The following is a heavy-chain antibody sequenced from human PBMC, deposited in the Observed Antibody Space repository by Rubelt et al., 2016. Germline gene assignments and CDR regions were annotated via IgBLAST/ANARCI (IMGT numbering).Heavy chain of an antibody. Sequence: MHWVRQAPGQRLEWMGWINAGNGNTKYSQKFQGRVTITRDTSASTAYMELSSLRSEDTAVCYCARDRYPYDSSGYPDYWGQGTLVTVSS. D-gene: IGHD3-22*01. CDR2: INAGNGNT. CDR3: ARDRYPYDSSGYPDY. J-gene: IGHJ4*02. V-gene: IGHV1-3*01.